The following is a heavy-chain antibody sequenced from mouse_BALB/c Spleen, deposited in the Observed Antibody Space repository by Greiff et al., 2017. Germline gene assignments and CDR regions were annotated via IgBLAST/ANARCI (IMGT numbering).Heavy chain of an antibody. CDR1: GYSITSDYA. D-gene: IGHD1-1*01. J-gene: IGHJ2*01. CDR3: ARGDYGSSYNY. CDR2: ISYSGST. Sequence: EVKLVESGPGLVKPSQSLSLTCTVTGYSITSDYAWNWIRQFPGNKLEWMGYISYSGSTSYNPSLKSRISITRDTSKNQFFLQLNSVTTEDTATYYCARGDYGSSYNYWGQGTTLTVSS. V-gene: IGHV3-2*02.